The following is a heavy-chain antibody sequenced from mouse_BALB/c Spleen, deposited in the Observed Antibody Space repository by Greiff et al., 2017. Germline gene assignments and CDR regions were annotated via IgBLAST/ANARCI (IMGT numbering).Heavy chain of an antibody. CDR1: GFTFTDYY. CDR3: ARDGLGNFDY. Sequence: EVHLVESGGGLVQPGGSLRLSCATSGFTFTDYYMSWVRQPPGKALEWLGFIRNKANGYTTEYSASVKGRFTISRDNSQSILYLQMNTLRAEDSATYYCARDGLGNFDYWGQGTTLTVSS. D-gene: IGHD3-3*01. V-gene: IGHV7-3*02. J-gene: IGHJ2*01. CDR2: IRNKANGYTT.